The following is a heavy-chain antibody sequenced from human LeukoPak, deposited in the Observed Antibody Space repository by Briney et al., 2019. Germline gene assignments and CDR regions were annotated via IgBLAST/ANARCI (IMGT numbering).Heavy chain of an antibody. CDR2: ISYDGSNK. J-gene: IGHJ4*02. CDR3: AKDWGSSGRGVFDY. Sequence: GRSLRLSCAASGFTFSSYAMHWVRQAPGKGLEWVAVISYDGSNKYYADSVKGRFTISRDDSKNTLYLQMNSLRAEDTAVYYCAKDWGSSGRGVFDYWGQGTLVTVSS. D-gene: IGHD3-10*01. V-gene: IGHV3-30-3*01. CDR1: GFTFSSYA.